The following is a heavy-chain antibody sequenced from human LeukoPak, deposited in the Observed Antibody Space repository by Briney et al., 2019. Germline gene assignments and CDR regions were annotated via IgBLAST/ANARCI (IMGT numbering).Heavy chain of an antibody. D-gene: IGHD3-22*01. J-gene: IGHJ4*02. CDR1: GYTFTGYY. V-gene: IGHV1-2*02. CDR3: ARSRHSSGYYPFEY. Sequence: ASVKVSCKASGYTFTGYYMHWVRQAPGQGLEWMGWINPNSGGTNYAQNFQGRVTMSRDTSISTAYMELSRLGSDDTAVYYCARSRHSSGYYPFEYWGQGTLVTVSS. CDR2: INPNSGGT.